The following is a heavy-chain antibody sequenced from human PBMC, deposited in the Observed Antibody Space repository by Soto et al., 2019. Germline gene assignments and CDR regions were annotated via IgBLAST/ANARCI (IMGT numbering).Heavy chain of an antibody. CDR1: GFTFSSYS. CDR3: ARDNRGDYASDAFDL. D-gene: IGHD4-17*01. CDR2: ISSSSSYI. Sequence: EVQLVESGGGLVKPGGSLRLSCAASGFTFSSYSMNWVRQAPGKGLEWVSSISSSSSYIYYADSVKGRFTISRDNAKNSLYLQMNSLRAEDTAVYYCARDNRGDYASDAFDLWGQGTMVTVSS. V-gene: IGHV3-21*01. J-gene: IGHJ3*01.